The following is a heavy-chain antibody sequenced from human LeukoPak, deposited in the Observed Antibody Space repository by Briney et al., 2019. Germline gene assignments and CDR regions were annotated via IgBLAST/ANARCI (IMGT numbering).Heavy chain of an antibody. CDR2: ISYDGSNK. D-gene: IGHD2-2*01. CDR1: GFTFSTYA. CDR3: ARVWQYQLLQRWEFDY. Sequence: GRSLRLSCAASGFTFSTYAMHWVRQAPGKGLEWVAVISYDGSNKYYADSVKGRFTISRDNSKNTLYLQMNSLRAEDTAVYYCARVWQYQLLQRWEFDYWGQGTLVTVSS. J-gene: IGHJ4*02. V-gene: IGHV3-30-3*01.